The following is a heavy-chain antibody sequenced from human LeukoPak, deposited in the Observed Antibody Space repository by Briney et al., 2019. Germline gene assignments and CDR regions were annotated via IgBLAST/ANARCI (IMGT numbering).Heavy chain of an antibody. D-gene: IGHD1-1*01. V-gene: IGHV4-39*07. Sequence: SETLSLTCTVSGGSISSSSYYWGWIRQPPGKGLEWIGSMYYSGSTYYNPSLKSRVTISVDTSKNQFSLKLSSVTAADTAVYYCATGTGTTYWFDPWGQGTLVTVSS. CDR3: ATGTGTTYWFDP. CDR1: GGSISSSSYY. J-gene: IGHJ5*02. CDR2: MYYSGST.